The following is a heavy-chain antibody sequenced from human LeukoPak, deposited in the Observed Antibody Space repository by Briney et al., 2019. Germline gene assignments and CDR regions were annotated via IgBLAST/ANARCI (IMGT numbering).Heavy chain of an antibody. CDR3: ARHGYYDSSGYLGDY. J-gene: IGHJ4*02. D-gene: IGHD3-22*01. CDR1: GGSISSSSHY. CDR2: IYYSGST. V-gene: IGHV4-39*01. Sequence: SETLSLTCTVSGGSISSSSHYWGWIRQPPGKGLEWIGSIYYSGSTYYNPSLKSRVTISVDTSKNQFSLKLISVTAADTAVYFCARHGYYDSSGYLGDYWGQGTLVTVSS.